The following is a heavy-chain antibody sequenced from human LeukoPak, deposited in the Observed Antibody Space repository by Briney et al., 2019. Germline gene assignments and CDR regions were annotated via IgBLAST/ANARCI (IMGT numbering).Heavy chain of an antibody. J-gene: IGHJ5*02. CDR3: ARRDGYNLGNWFDP. Sequence: ASVKVSCKVSGYTLTELSMHWVRQAPGKGLEWMGGFDPEDGETIYAQKFQGRVTMTEDTSTDTVYMELSSLRSEDTAVYYCARRDGYNLGNWFDPWGQGTLVTVSS. V-gene: IGHV1-24*01. CDR2: FDPEDGET. CDR1: GYTLTELS. D-gene: IGHD5-24*01.